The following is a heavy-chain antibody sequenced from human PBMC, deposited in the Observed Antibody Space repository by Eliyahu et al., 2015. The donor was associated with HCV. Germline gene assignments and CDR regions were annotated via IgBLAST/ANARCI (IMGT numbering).Heavy chain of an antibody. D-gene: IGHD1-7*01. Sequence: GFTFDDYGMSWVRQAPGKGLEWVSGINWNGGSTGYADSVKGRFTIPRDNAKNSLYLQMNSLRAEDTALYHCARGRITGTGTSAGIDYWGQGTLVTVSS. CDR1: GFTFDDYG. CDR2: INWNGGST. CDR3: ARGRITGTGTSAGIDY. V-gene: IGHV3-20*01. J-gene: IGHJ4*02.